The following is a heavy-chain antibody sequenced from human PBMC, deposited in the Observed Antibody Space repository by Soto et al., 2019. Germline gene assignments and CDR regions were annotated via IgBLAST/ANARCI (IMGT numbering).Heavy chain of an antibody. CDR3: ARGPYYYGSGSYYWRPDYYYYYGMDV. V-gene: IGHV4-34*01. Sequence: SETLSLTCAVYGGPFSGYYWSWIRQPPGKGLEWIGEINHSGSTNYNPSLKSRVTISVGTSKNQFSLKLSSVTAADTAVYYCARGPYYYGSGSYYWRPDYYYYYGMDVWGQGTTVTVSS. CDR1: GGPFSGYY. CDR2: INHSGST. J-gene: IGHJ6*02. D-gene: IGHD3-10*01.